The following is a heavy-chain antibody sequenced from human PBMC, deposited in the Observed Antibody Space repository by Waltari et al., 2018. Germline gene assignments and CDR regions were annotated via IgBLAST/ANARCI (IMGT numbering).Heavy chain of an antibody. CDR1: GFTFSNYG. CDR2: IQYDGRNK. J-gene: IGHJ4*02. Sequence: QVQLVESGGGVVQPGGSLRLSCAASGFTFSNYGMHWVRQAPGKGFQWVAFIQYDGRNKYYAESVKGRFTISRDNSKNTLYLQMDSLRAEDTALYYCAKWYGGDYYFDYWGQGTLVTVSS. V-gene: IGHV3-30*02. D-gene: IGHD1-26*01. CDR3: AKWYGGDYYFDY.